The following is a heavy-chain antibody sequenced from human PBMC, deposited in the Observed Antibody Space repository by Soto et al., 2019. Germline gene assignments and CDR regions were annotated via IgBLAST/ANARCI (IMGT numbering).Heavy chain of an antibody. D-gene: IGHD3-10*01. CDR2: INHSGST. Sequence: PSETMSLTCAVYGGSFSGYYWSWIRQHPGKGLEWIGEINHSGSTNYNPSLKSRVTISVDTSKNQFSLNLSSVTAADTAVYFCARRPLVRGIIPYYFDSWGQGTLVTVSS. J-gene: IGHJ4*02. CDR3: ARRPLVRGIIPYYFDS. V-gene: IGHV4-34*01. CDR1: GGSFSGYY.